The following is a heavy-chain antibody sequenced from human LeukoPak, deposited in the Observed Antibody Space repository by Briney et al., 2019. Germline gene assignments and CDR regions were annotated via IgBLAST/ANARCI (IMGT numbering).Heavy chain of an antibody. D-gene: IGHD2/OR15-2a*01. CDR3: ASPNSEYP. CDR1: GYSISTGYY. Sequence: SETLSLTCTVSGYSISTGYYWGWIRQPPGKGLEWIGSINHSGTTNYNPSLKSRVTISVDTSKNQFSLKVSSVTAADTAVYYCASPNSEYPWGQGTLVTVSS. CDR2: INHSGTT. V-gene: IGHV4-38-2*02. J-gene: IGHJ5*02.